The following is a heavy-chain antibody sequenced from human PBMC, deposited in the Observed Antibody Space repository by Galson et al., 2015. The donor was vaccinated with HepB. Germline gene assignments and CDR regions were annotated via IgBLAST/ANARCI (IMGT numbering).Heavy chain of an antibody. CDR3: ARLYSGSYPAGYYFDY. CDR2: IYPGDSDT. CDR1: GYSFTSYW. V-gene: IGHV5-51*01. D-gene: IGHD1-26*01. J-gene: IGHJ4*02. Sequence: QSGAEVTKPGESLKISCKGSGYSFTSYWIGWVRQMPGKGLEWMGIIYPGDSDTRYSPSFQGQVTISADKSISTAYLQWSSLKASDTAMYYCARLYSGSYPAGYYFDYWGQGTLVTVSS.